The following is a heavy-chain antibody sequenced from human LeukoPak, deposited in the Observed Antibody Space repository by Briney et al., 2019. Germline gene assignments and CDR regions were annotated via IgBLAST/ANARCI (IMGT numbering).Heavy chain of an antibody. CDR3: AKDARRTSGWYYFDS. CDR1: GFTFSNFD. J-gene: IGHJ4*02. Sequence: SGGSLRLSCTAAGFTFSNFDMGWVRQAPGKGLEWVSAITNRGDGTYFADSVKGRVTISRDNSKDTLYLQLNSLRADDTAVYYCAKDARRTSGWYYFDSWGQGTLVTVSS. D-gene: IGHD6-19*01. CDR2: ITNRGDGT. V-gene: IGHV3-23*01.